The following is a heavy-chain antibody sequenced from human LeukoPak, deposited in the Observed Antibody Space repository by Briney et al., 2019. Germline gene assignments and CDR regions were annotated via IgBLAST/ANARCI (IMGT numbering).Heavy chain of an antibody. V-gene: IGHV3-74*01. Sequence: PGGSLRLSCTASGFTFSNFWMHWVRQAPGKGLVWVSRINSGGSDTSYADSVKGRFTISRDNAKMSLYLQMNSLRAEDTAMYYCAREVYGDNYFDYWGQGTLVTVSS. D-gene: IGHD4-17*01. CDR3: AREVYGDNYFDY. CDR1: GFTFSNFW. CDR2: INSGGSDT. J-gene: IGHJ4*02.